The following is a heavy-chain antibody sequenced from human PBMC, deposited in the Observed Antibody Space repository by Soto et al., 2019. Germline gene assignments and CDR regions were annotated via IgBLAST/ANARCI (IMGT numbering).Heavy chain of an antibody. Sequence: ASVKVSCKASGYTFTGYYMHWVRQAPGQGLEWMGWINPNSGGTNYAQKFQGRVTMTRDTSISTVYMELSSLTSEDTAVYYCARDLSPCSNGGCSKNCFDSWGQGALVTVSS. CDR3: ARDLSPCSNGGCSKNCFDS. V-gene: IGHV1-2*02. CDR1: GYTFTGYY. J-gene: IGHJ5*01. D-gene: IGHD2-8*01. CDR2: INPNSGGT.